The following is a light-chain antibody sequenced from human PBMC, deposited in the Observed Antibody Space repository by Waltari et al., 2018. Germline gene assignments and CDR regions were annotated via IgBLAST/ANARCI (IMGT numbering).Light chain of an antibody. CDR2: DVT. Sequence: QSALTQPRSVSGSPGQSVTISCTGTGTDSGGYNYVSWYQQHPGKAPKLMIYDVTKRPSGVPDRFSGSKSGNTASLTISGLQAEDEADYYGSYGGSYTLLFGGGTKLTVL. CDR3: GSYGGSYTLL. J-gene: IGLJ2*01. V-gene: IGLV2-11*01. CDR1: GTDSGGYNY.